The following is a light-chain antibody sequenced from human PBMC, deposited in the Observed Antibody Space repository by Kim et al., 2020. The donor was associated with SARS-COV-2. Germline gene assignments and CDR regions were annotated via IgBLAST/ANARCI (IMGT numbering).Light chain of an antibody. CDR2: GAS. CDR1: QSVNSN. CDR3: QQYNNWPLT. Sequence: IVMTQSPATLSVSPGERATLSCRASQSVNSNLAWYQQKPGQAPRLLIYGASSRATGIPARFSGSGSGTEFTLTISSLQSEDFAVYYCQQYNNWPLTFGGGTKLEI. J-gene: IGKJ4*01. V-gene: IGKV3-15*01.